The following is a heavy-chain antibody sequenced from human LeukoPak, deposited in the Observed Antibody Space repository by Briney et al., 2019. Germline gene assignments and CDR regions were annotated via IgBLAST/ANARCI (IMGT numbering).Heavy chain of an antibody. Sequence: RASVKVSCKASGYTFTGYYMHWVRQAPGQGLEWMGWINPNSGGTNYAQKFQGRVTMTRDTSISTAYMEQSRLRSDDTAVYYCARVLFGELLAVSEVFDYWGQGTLVTVSS. CDR1: GYTFTGYY. V-gene: IGHV1-2*02. J-gene: IGHJ4*02. CDR2: INPNSGGT. CDR3: ARVLFGELLAVSEVFDY. D-gene: IGHD3-10*02.